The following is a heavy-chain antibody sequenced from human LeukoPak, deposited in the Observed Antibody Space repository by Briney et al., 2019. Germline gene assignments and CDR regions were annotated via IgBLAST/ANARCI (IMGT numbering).Heavy chain of an antibody. D-gene: IGHD2-15*01. J-gene: IGHJ4*02. CDR3: ARQVLSYCSGGSCYGGNVDY. CDR2: LYYSVST. Sequence: KPAETLSLTCTVSGGTISSSSYFWGWIPPPPGQGLEWIGNLYYSVSTYYNPSLKSRVTISVDTSKNQFSLKLSSVTAADTAVYYCARQVLSYCSGGSCYGGNVDYWGQGTLVTVSS. CDR1: GGTISSSSYF. V-gene: IGHV4-39*01.